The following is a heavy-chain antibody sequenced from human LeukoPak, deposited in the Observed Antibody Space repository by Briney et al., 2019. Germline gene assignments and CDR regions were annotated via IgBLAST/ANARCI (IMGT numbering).Heavy chain of an antibody. J-gene: IGHJ4*02. V-gene: IGHV3-53*01. CDR2: LYSGGST. CDR1: GFTVSSNY. CDR3: ARGYYYGSGSYFDY. D-gene: IGHD3-10*01. Sequence: PGGSLRLSCAASGFTVSSNYMSWVRQAPGKGLEWVSVLYSGGSTYYADSVKGRFTISRDNSKNTLYLQMNSLRAEDTAVYYCARGYYYGSGSYFDYWGQGTLVTVSS.